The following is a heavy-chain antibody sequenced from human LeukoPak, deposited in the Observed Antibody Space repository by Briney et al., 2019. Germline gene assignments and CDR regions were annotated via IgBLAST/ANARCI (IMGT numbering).Heavy chain of an antibody. J-gene: IGHJ5*02. V-gene: IGHV5-51*01. CDR1: GYTFTNFW. Sequence: GESLQISCQASGYTFTNFWIGWVRQMPGKGLEWMGIIYPSDSDTRYSPSFQGQVTISADKSISTAYLQWSSLKASDTAMYYCARHASYSSSRNWFDPWGQGTLVTVSS. CDR3: ARHASYSSSRNWFDP. D-gene: IGHD6-13*01. CDR2: IYPSDSDT.